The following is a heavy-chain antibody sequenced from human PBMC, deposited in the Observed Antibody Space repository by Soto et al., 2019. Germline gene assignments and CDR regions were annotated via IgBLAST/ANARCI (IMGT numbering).Heavy chain of an antibody. CDR2: LVPVFGTA. CDR3: ARSPGVFDY. Sequence: QVQLVQSGAEVKKPGSSVKVSCKASGGTFTSLAISWVRQAPEKGLEGMGGLVPVFGTANYAQKFQDRVTITADKSTSTSYMELSSLRSEDTAVYYCARSPGVFDYWGQGTLVTVSS. V-gene: IGHV1-69*06. D-gene: IGHD3-10*01. J-gene: IGHJ4*02. CDR1: GGTFTSLA.